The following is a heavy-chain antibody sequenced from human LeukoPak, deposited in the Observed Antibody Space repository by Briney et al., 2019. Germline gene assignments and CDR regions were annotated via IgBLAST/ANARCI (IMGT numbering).Heavy chain of an antibody. V-gene: IGHV3-23*01. J-gene: IGHJ4*02. Sequence: GGSQRLSCAASGFTFSSYAMSWVRQAPGKGLEWVSAISGSGGSTYYADSVKGRFTISRDNSKNTLYLQMNSLRAEDTAVYYCAKFEGSGWYYFDYWGQGTLVTVSS. CDR1: GFTFSSYA. CDR3: AKFEGSGWYYFDY. CDR2: ISGSGGST. D-gene: IGHD6-19*01.